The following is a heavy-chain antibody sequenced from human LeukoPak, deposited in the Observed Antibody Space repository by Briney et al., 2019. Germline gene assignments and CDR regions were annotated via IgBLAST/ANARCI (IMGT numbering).Heavy chain of an antibody. Sequence: GGSLRLSCAASGFTFSSYAMHWVRQAPGKGLEYVSAISSNGGSTYYANSVKGRFTISRDNSKNTLYLQMGSLRAEDMAVYYCARPKQNSFAFDIWGQGTMVTVSS. CDR3: ARPKQNSFAFDI. CDR1: GFTFSSYA. CDR2: ISSNGGST. J-gene: IGHJ3*02. D-gene: IGHD2/OR15-2a*01. V-gene: IGHV3-64*01.